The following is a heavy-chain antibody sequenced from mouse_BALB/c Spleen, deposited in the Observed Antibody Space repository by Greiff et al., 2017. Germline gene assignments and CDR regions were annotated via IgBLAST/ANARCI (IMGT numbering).Heavy chain of an antibody. D-gene: IGHD2-10*02. V-gene: IGHV7-3*02. Sequence: EVKLVESGGGLVQPGGSLRLSCATSGFTFTDYYMSWVRQPPGKALEWLGFIRNKANGYTTEYSASVKGRFTISRDNSQSILYLQMNTLRAEDSATYYCARRRYDFYAMDYWGQGTSVTVSS. CDR2: IRNKANGYTT. J-gene: IGHJ4*01. CDR1: GFTFTDYY. CDR3: ARRRYDFYAMDY.